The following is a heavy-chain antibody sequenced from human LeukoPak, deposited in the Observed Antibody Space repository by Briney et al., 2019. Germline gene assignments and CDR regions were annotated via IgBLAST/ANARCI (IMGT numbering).Heavy chain of an antibody. J-gene: IGHJ4*02. CDR1: GYTFTGYY. CDR3: ARDPGVYYFDY. V-gene: IGHV1-2*02. D-gene: IGHD2-8*01. CDR2: INSNSGDT. Sequence: ASVTVSCKASGYTFTGYYMHWVRHAPGQGLEWMGWINSNSGDTNYAQKFQGRVTMTRDTSISTAYMELSRLRSDDTAVYYCARDPGVYYFDYWGQGTLVTVSS.